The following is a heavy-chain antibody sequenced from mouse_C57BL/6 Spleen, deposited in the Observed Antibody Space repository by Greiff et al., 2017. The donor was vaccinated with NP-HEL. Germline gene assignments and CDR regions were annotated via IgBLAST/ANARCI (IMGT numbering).Heavy chain of an antibody. CDR1: GYTFTSYW. CDR3: AIRRGPYSNYARPYFDY. J-gene: IGHJ2*01. Sequence: QVQLQQPGAELVKPGASVKLSCKASGYTFTSYWMHWVKQRPGQGLEWIGMIHPNSGSTNYNEKFKSKATLTVDKSSSTAYMQLSSLTSEDSAVYYCAIRRGPYSNYARPYFDYWGQGTTLTVSS. D-gene: IGHD2-5*01. CDR2: IHPNSGST. V-gene: IGHV1-64*01.